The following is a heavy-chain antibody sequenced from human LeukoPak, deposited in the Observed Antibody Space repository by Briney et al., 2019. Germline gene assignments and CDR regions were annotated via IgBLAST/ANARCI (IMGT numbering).Heavy chain of an antibody. CDR2: IKQDGSEK. CDR1: GFTFSSYW. D-gene: IGHD2-2*01. Sequence: PAGSLRLSCAASGFTFSSYWMSWVRQAPGKGLEWVANIKQDGSEKYYVDSVKGRFTISRDNAKNSLYLQMNSLRAEDTAVYYCASLGGDIVVVPAASFDIWGQGTMVTVSS. J-gene: IGHJ3*02. V-gene: IGHV3-7*01. CDR3: ASLGGDIVVVPAASFDI.